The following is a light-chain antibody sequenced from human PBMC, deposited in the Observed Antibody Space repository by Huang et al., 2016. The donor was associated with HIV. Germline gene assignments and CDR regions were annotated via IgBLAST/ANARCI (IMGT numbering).Light chain of an antibody. J-gene: IGKJ1*01. Sequence: EIVMTQSPATLSVSPGERATLSCRASQGVSNNIAWYQQKPGQTPRLLSHGASTRATGIAAKFSGRGSGTDFTLTITSLQPEDSAVYYCQHYNNWPPWTFGPGTQMEI. V-gene: IGKV3D-15*01. CDR2: GAS. CDR1: QGVSNN. CDR3: QHYNNWPPWT.